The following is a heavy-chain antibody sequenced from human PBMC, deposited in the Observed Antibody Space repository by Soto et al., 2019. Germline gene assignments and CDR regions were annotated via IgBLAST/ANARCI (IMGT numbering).Heavy chain of an antibody. CDR3: AKHRMSTAIVDY. CDR2: ISGAGGST. D-gene: IGHD5-18*01. CDR1: IFTFGSYG. J-gene: IGHJ4*02. V-gene: IGHV3-23*01. Sequence: EVQLLESGGGLVQPGGSLRLSCAASIFTFGSYGMSWVRQAPGKGLEWVSAISGAGGSTYYADSVKGRFTISRDNSKNTLFLQVNSLRAEDTAMYFCAKHRMSTAIVDYRGQGTLVTVSS.